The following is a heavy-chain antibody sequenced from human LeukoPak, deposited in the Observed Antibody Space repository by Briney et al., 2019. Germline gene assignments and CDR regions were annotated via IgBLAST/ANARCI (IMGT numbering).Heavy chain of an antibody. CDR1: GFTFSSYW. Sequence: GGSLRLSCAASGFTFSSYWMSWVRQAPGKGLEWVANIKQDGSEKYYVDSVKGRFTISRDNSKNMLYLQMNSLGTEDTAVYYCAKDRWGAVASFDYWGQGTLVTVSS. V-gene: IGHV3-7*01. J-gene: IGHJ4*02. CDR2: IKQDGSEK. D-gene: IGHD6-19*01. CDR3: AKDRWGAVASFDY.